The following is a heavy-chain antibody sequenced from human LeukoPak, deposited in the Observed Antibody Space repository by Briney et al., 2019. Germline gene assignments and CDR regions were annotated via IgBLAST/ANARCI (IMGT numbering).Heavy chain of an antibody. CDR3: AKGYYGSGSYGWFDY. CDR1: GFTFSSYA. D-gene: IGHD3-10*01. CDR2: ISHDGHNI. J-gene: IGHJ4*02. Sequence: GGSLRLSSAASGFTFSSYAMHWVRQAPGKGLEWVAVISHDGHNIYYADSAKGRFTISRDNSKNTLFLHMNSLRAEDTAVYSCAKGYYGSGSYGWFDYWGQGTLVTVSS. V-gene: IGHV3-30*04.